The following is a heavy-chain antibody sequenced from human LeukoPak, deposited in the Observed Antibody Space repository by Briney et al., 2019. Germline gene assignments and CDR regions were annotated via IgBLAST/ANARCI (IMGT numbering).Heavy chain of an antibody. Sequence: SETLSLTCAVYGGSFSGYYWSWIRQPPGKGLEWIGEINHSGSTNYNPSLKSRVTISVDTSKNQFSLKLSSVTAADTAVYYCARGRLGSSTSSPHYYYGMDVWGQGTTVTVSS. D-gene: IGHD2-2*01. CDR3: ARGRLGSSTSSPHYYYGMDV. CDR1: GGSFSGYY. CDR2: INHSGST. J-gene: IGHJ6*02. V-gene: IGHV4-34*01.